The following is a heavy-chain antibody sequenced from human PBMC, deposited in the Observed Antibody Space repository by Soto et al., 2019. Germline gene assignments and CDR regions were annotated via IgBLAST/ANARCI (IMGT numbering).Heavy chain of an antibody. D-gene: IGHD3-3*01. J-gene: IGHJ4*02. Sequence: EVQLVESGGGLVQPGGSLRLSCAASGFTFSSYEVNWVRQAPGKGLEWISYISSSGSTIYYADSVKGRFTISRDNAKSSLYLQMSSLRAEDTAVYYCVRDRGGYYMGYYFDYWGQGALVTVSS. CDR3: VRDRGGYYMGYYFDY. CDR1: GFTFSSYE. CDR2: ISSSGSTI. V-gene: IGHV3-48*03.